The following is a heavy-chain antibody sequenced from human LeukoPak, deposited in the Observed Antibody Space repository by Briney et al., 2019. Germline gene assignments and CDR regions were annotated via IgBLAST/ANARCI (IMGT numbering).Heavy chain of an antibody. D-gene: IGHD3/OR15-3a*01. CDR3: AKYLDNYYYFGMDV. J-gene: IGHJ6*02. V-gene: IGHV3-23*01. CDR2: ISATGGRT. CDR1: GLTFSSYD. Sequence: GGSLGLSCAASGLTFSSYDMSWVRQAPGKGLEWVSAISATGGRTYHADSVKGRLTISRDNSKNTLYLQMNSLRAEDTAVYFCAKYLDNYYYFGMDVWGQGTTVTVSS.